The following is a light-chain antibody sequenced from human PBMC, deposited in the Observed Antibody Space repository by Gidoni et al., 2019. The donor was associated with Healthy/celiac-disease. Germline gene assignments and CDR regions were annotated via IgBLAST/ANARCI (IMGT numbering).Light chain of an antibody. Sequence: QSVLTQPPSVSGAPGQRVTISCTWGSSNIGAGYDVPWYQQLPGTAPKLLISGNSNRPSGVPCRFSGSKSGTSASLAIAGLQAEDEADYYCQSYDSSLSGWVFGGGTKLTVL. CDR3: QSYDSSLSGWV. CDR1: SSNIGAGYD. CDR2: GNS. J-gene: IGLJ3*02. V-gene: IGLV1-40*01.